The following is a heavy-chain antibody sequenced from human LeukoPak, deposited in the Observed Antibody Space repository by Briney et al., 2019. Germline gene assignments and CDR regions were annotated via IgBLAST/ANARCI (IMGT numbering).Heavy chain of an antibody. CDR1: RFTFSNYW. J-gene: IGHJ4*02. CDR2: IKQDGTER. CDR3: AREIHNNFWSGPGFDC. D-gene: IGHD3-3*01. V-gene: IGHV3-7*01. Sequence: GPLRLSCAASRFTFSNYWMSWVRQAPGKGLEWVANIKQDGTERFYVDSVKGRFTISRDNAKNSLYLQMNSLRAEDTAVYYCAREIHNNFWSGPGFDCWGQGTLVTVSS.